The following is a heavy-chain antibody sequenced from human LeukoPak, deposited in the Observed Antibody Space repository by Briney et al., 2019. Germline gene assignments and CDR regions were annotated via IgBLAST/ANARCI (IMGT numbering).Heavy chain of an antibody. J-gene: IGHJ3*02. Sequence: ASVKVSCKASGYTFTGYYMHWVRQAPGQGLEWMGWINPNSGGTNYAQKFQGRVTMTRDTSISTAYMELSRLRSDDTAVYYCARAGYCSSTSCYEDAFDIWGQGTMVTVSS. CDR3: ARAGYCSSTSCYEDAFDI. V-gene: IGHV1-2*02. CDR1: GYTFTGYY. CDR2: INPNSGGT. D-gene: IGHD2-2*01.